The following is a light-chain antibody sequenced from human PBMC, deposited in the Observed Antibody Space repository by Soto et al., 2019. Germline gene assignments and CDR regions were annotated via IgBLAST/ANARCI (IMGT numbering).Light chain of an antibody. Sequence: QPVLTQPPSASGTPGQRVTISCSGSSSNIGSNIVNWYQQLPGTAPKLLIYSNNQRPSGVPDRFSGSKSGTSASLAISGLQSEDDADYYCATWDDSLNGWVFGGGTKVTVL. CDR1: SSNIGSNI. V-gene: IGLV1-44*01. CDR3: ATWDDSLNGWV. CDR2: SNN. J-gene: IGLJ3*02.